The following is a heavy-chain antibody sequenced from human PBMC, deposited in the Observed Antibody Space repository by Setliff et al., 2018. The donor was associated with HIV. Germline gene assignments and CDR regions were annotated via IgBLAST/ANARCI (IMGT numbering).Heavy chain of an antibody. CDR1: GGTFSNYG. J-gene: IGHJ4*02. D-gene: IGHD2-8*01. CDR2: IIPIFGTA. Sequence: SVKVSCKAYGGTFSNYGISWVRQAPGQGLEWMGGIIPIFGTANYAQKFQGRVTVTADASTSTAYMELSSLSSEDTAVYYCECYNSDDGYFDNWGQGALVTV. CDR3: ECYNSDDGYFDN. V-gene: IGHV1-69*13.